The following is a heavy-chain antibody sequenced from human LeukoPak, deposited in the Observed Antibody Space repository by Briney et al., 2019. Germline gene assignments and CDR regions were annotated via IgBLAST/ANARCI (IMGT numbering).Heavy chain of an antibody. Sequence: PSETLSLTCTVSGGSISSSSYYWGWIRQPPGKGLEWIGSIYYSGSTYYNPSLKSRVTISVDTSENQFSLKLSSVTAADTAVYYCARHVAEYCSGGSCYPYYFDYWGQGTLVTVSS. CDR1: GGSISSSSYY. CDR3: ARHVAEYCSGGSCYPYYFDY. V-gene: IGHV4-39*01. D-gene: IGHD2-15*01. J-gene: IGHJ4*02. CDR2: IYYSGST.